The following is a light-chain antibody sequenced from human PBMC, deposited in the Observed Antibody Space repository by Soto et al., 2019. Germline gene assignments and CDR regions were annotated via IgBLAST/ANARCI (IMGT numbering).Light chain of an antibody. CDR1: LAISNY. Sequence: DIQMTQSPSSLSAFVGDRVTITCRASLAISNYLAWYQQRPGKVPKLLIYGASTLQSGVPSRFAGSGSGTEFSLTITSLQPEDVATYYCQRYNTVPWAFGHGTKVEIK. J-gene: IGKJ1*01. CDR3: QRYNTVPWA. V-gene: IGKV1-27*01. CDR2: GAS.